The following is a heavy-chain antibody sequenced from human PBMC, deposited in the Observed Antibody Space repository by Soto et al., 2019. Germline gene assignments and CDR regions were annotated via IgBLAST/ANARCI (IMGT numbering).Heavy chain of an antibody. D-gene: IGHD2-15*01. V-gene: IGHV1-18*01. CDR3: ATRRPCSGGSCYSADWYFDL. Sequence: QVQLVQSGAEVKKPGASVKVSCKASGYTFTSYGISWVRQAPGQGLEWMGWISAYNGNTNYAQKLQGRVTMTTDTSTSTAYRELRSLRSDDTAVYYCATRRPCSGGSCYSADWYFDLWGRGTLVTVSS. CDR2: ISAYNGNT. J-gene: IGHJ2*01. CDR1: GYTFTSYG.